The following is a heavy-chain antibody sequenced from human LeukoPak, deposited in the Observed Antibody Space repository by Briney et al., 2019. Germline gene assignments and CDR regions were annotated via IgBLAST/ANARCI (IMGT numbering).Heavy chain of an antibody. V-gene: IGHV3-33*01. Sequence: QAGGSLRLSCAASGFTLSSYGMHCVRQAPGKGLEWVSFNLYNGTNKFYADSVRGRFTISRDNAKNSLYLQMNSLRAEDTAVYYCARGPFLSGSPSTVYFDYWGQGTLVTVSS. CDR2: NLYNGTNK. CDR1: GFTLSSYG. D-gene: IGHD3-3*01. J-gene: IGHJ4*02. CDR3: ARGPFLSGSPSTVYFDY.